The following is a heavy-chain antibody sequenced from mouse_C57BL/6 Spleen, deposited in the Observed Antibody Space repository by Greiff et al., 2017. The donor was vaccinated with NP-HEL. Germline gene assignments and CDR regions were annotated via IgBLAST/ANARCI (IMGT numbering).Heavy chain of an antibody. CDR1: GIDFSRYW. CDR2: INPDSSTI. V-gene: IGHV4-1*01. D-gene: IGHD1-1*01. Sequence: EVKLLESGGGLVQPGGSLKLSCAASGIDFSRYWMSWVRRAPGKGLEWIGEINPDSSTINYAPSLKDKFIISRDNAKNTLYLQMSKVRSEVTALYYCAREDTTVVAHWYFDVWGTGTTVTVSS. CDR3: AREDTTVVAHWYFDV. J-gene: IGHJ1*03.